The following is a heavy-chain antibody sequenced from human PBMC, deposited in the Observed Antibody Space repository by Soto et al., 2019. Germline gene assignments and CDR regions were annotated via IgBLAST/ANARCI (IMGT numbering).Heavy chain of an antibody. D-gene: IGHD2-2*01. J-gene: IGHJ4*02. CDR1: GGSISSGDYY. CDR3: ARGQDIVLVPAAIPFDY. V-gene: IGHV4-30-4*01. CDR2: IYYSGST. Sequence: PSETLSLTCTVSGGSISSGDYYWSWIRQPPGKGLEWIGYIYYSGSTYYNPSLKSRVTISVDTSKNQFSLKLSSVTAADTAVYYCARGQDIVLVPAAIPFDYWGQGTLVTVSS.